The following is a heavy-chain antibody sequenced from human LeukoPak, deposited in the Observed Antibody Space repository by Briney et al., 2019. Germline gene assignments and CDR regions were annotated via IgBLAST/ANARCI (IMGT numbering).Heavy chain of an antibody. Sequence: ASVKVSCKASGYTFTSYDINWVRQATGQGLEWMGWMNPNSGNTGYAQKFQGRVTMTRNTSISTAYMELSSLRSEDTAVYYCARGSGYCSSTSCPAYYYGMDVWGQGTTVTVPS. CDR1: GYTFTSYD. V-gene: IGHV1-8*01. CDR2: MNPNSGNT. CDR3: ARGSGYCSSTSCPAYYYGMDV. D-gene: IGHD2-2*03. J-gene: IGHJ6*02.